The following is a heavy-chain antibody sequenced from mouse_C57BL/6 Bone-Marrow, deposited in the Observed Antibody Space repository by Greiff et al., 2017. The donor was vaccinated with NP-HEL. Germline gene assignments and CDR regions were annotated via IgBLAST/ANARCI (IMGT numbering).Heavy chain of an antibody. CDR2: ISDGGSYT. CDR3: AREDYYAMDY. Sequence: EVQLVESGGGLVKPGGSLKLSCAASGFTFSSYAMSWVRQTPEKRLEWVATISDGGSYTYYPDNVKGRFTISRDNAKNNMYMQMSHLNYEGTAMYYCAREDYYAMDYWGQGTSVTVSS. J-gene: IGHJ4*01. CDR1: GFTFSSYA. V-gene: IGHV5-4*01.